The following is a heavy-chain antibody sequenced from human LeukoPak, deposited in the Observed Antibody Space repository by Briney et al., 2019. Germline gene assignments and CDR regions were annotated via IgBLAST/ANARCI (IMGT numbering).Heavy chain of an antibody. Sequence: SETLSLTCTVSGGXISSYYCSWIRQPAGKEREWIGRIYTTGTTNYNPSLRSRVTMSVDTSKNQFSLKLSSVTAADTAVYYCARDSAMLTYFDCWGQGTLVTVSS. CDR2: IYTTGTT. J-gene: IGHJ4*02. V-gene: IGHV4-4*07. D-gene: IGHD5-18*01. CDR1: GGXISSYY. CDR3: ARDSAMLTYFDC.